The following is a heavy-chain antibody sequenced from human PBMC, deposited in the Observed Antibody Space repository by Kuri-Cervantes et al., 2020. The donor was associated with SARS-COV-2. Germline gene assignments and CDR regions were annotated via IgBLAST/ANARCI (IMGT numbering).Heavy chain of an antibody. CDR3: AKDQKQWLVLKKFDY. D-gene: IGHD6-19*01. J-gene: IGHJ4*02. CDR2: IASKTAGGTI. V-gene: IGHV3-15*04. CDR1: GFTFSNAW. Sequence: GESLKISCAASGFTFSNAWMNWVRQAPGKGLEWVGRIASKTAGGTIDYAAPVKGRFTISRDDSRNTLYLQMNSLRAEDTAVYYCAKDQKQWLVLKKFDYWGQGTLVTVSS.